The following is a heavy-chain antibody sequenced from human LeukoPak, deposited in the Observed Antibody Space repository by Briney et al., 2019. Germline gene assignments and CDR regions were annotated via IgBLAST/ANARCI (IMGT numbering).Heavy chain of an antibody. CDR2: INPNSGGP. D-gene: IGHD3-22*01. Sequence: ASVKVSCKASGYTFTGYYMHWVGQAPGQGREWMGWINPNSGGPNYAQKFPGRVIMTRATSISTAYMELSRLRSDDTAVYYCASTHGYDSSGYSYWGQGTLVTASS. J-gene: IGHJ4*02. CDR3: ASTHGYDSSGYSY. CDR1: GYTFTGYY. V-gene: IGHV1-2*02.